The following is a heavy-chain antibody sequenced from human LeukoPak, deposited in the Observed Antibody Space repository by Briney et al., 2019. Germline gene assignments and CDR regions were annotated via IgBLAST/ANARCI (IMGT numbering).Heavy chain of an antibody. CDR1: GFTFSSYS. J-gene: IGHJ4*02. Sequence: GGSLRLSCAASGFTFSSYSMNWVRQAPGKGLEWVSSISSSSSYIYYTDSVKSRFTISRDNAKNSLYLQMNSLRAEDTAVYYCARDGIQLWWDYWGQGTLVTVSS. CDR2: ISSSSSYI. CDR3: ARDGIQLWWDY. D-gene: IGHD5-18*01. V-gene: IGHV3-21*01.